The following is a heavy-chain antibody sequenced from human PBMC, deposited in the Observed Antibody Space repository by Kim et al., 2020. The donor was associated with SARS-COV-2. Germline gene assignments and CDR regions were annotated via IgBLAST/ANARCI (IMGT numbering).Heavy chain of an antibody. CDR2: IRSKINNYAT. D-gene: IGHD1-26*01. Sequence: GGSLRLSCAASGFTFSDSAVHWVRQASGKGLEWVGRIRSKINNYATAYAASMKGRVTIPRDDSKNTASLQMNSLKKEDTAINYCIRWHGISGTPPLDHWG. CDR1: GFTFSDSA. V-gene: IGHV3-73*01. J-gene: IGHJ4*01. CDR3: IRWHGISGTPPLDH.